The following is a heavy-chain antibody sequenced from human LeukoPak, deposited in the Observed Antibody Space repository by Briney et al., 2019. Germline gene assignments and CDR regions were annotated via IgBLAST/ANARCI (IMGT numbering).Heavy chain of an antibody. CDR3: ARSKDGYNFGY. CDR2: IYYSGST. D-gene: IGHD5-24*01. J-gene: IGHJ4*02. CDR1: GGSISSGGYY. V-gene: IGHV4-31*03. Sequence: SETLSLTCTVSGGSISSGGYYWSRIRQHPGKGLEWIGYIYYSGSTYYNPSLKSRVTISVDTSKNQFSLKLSSVTAADTAVYYCARSKDGYNFGYWGQGTLVTVSS.